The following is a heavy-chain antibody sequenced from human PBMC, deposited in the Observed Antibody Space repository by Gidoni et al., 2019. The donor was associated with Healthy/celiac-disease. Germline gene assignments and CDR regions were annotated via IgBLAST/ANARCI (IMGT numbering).Heavy chain of an antibody. Sequence: EVQLLESGGGLVQPGGSLRLSCAASGFTFSIYAMRLVRPAPGKGLEWVSAISGSGGSTYYADSVKGRFTISRDNSKNTLYLQMNSLRAEDTAVYYCAKDYRRPDDYGDSWWVSYYYYYGMDVWGQGTTVTVSS. CDR3: AKDYRRPDDYGDSWWVSYYYYYGMDV. D-gene: IGHD4-17*01. CDR2: ISGSGGST. CDR1: GFTFSIYA. J-gene: IGHJ6*02. V-gene: IGHV3-23*01.